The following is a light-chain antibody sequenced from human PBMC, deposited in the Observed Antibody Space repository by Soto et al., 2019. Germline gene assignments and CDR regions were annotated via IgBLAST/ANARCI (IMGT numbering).Light chain of an antibody. V-gene: IGLV2-23*01. CDR3: WSYAASFPL. Sequence: QSALTQPASVSGSPGQSITISCTESNSDVGDYNLVSWFQQHPGKAPKLIIYEASKRPSGISTRFSGSRSGDTASLTISGLQAEDEADYYCWSYAASFPLVGGGTKLTVL. CDR1: NSDVGDYNL. J-gene: IGLJ2*01. CDR2: EAS.